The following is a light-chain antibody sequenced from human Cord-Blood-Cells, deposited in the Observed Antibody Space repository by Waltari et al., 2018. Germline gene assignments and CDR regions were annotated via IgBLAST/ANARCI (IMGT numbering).Light chain of an antibody. V-gene: IGLV3-25*02. J-gene: IGLJ3*02. CDR2: KDS. CDR3: QSADSSGTWV. CDR1: ALPKQY. Sequence: SYELTQPPSVSVSPGQTARINCSGDALPKQYAYWYQQKPGQAPVLVVSKDSERPSGIPWRFSGCSSGTTVTLTISGVQAEDEADYYCQSADSSGTWVFGGGTKLTVL.